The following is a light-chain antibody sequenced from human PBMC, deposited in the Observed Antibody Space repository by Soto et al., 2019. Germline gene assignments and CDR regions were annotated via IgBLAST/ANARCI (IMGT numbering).Light chain of an antibody. J-gene: IGKJ4*01. Sequence: EIVLTQSPATLSLSPGERATLSCRASQTVGRYLAWYQQKPGQAPRLLIYDTSNRAPGIPDRFSGSGSGTDFTLTISSLEPEDFALYYCQQRNNCYSFGGGTKVEIK. V-gene: IGKV3-11*01. CDR1: QTVGRY. CDR3: QQRNNCYS. CDR2: DTS.